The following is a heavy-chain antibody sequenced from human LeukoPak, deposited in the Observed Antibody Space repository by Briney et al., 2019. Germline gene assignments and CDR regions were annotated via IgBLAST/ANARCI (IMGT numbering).Heavy chain of an antibody. Sequence: GSLRLSCAASGFTFSSYAMSWVRQAPGKGLEWIGEINHSGSTNYNPSLKSRVTISVDTSKNQFSLKLSSVTAADTAVYYCARGTVADYWGQGTLVTVSS. V-gene: IGHV4-34*01. J-gene: IGHJ4*02. CDR3: ARGTVADY. CDR2: INHSGST. D-gene: IGHD4-17*01. CDR1: GFTFSSYA.